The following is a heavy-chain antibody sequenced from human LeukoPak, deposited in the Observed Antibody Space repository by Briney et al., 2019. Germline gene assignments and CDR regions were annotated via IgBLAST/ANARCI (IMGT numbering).Heavy chain of an antibody. D-gene: IGHD6-13*01. Sequence: PSETLSLTCTVSGGSISSYYWSWIRQPPGKGLEWIGYIYYSGSTNYNPSLKSRVTISVDTSKNQFSLKLSSVTAADTAVYYCARGDIAAADPFDYWGQGTLVTVSS. CDR2: IYYSGST. J-gene: IGHJ4*02. V-gene: IGHV4-59*08. CDR1: GGSISSYY. CDR3: ARGDIAAADPFDY.